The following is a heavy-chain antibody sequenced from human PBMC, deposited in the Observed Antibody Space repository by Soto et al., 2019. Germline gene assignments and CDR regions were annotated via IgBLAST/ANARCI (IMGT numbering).Heavy chain of an antibody. J-gene: IGHJ5*02. CDR3: AKVHPLVYCSGGSCYSGEHWFDP. V-gene: IGHV3-23*01. CDR2: ISGSGGST. D-gene: IGHD2-15*01. CDR1: GFTFSSYA. Sequence: GGSLRLSCAASGFTFSSYAMSWVRQAPGKGLEWVSAISGSGGSTYYADSVKGRFTISRDNSKNTLYLQMNSLRAEDTAVYYCAKVHPLVYCSGGSCYSGEHWFDPWGQGTLVTVSS.